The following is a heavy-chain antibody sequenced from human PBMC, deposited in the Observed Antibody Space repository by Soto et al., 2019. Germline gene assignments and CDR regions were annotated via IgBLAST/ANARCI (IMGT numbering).Heavy chain of an antibody. V-gene: IGHV4-34*01. CDR2: INHSGST. CDR3: SRAPQKWFGEEQSWFDP. J-gene: IGHJ5*02. CDR1: GGSFSGYY. D-gene: IGHD3-10*01. Sequence: SETLSLTCAVYGGSFSGYYWSWIRQPPGKGLEWIGEINHSGSTNYNPSLKSRVTISVDTSKNQFSLKLSSVTAADTAVYYFSRAPQKWFGEEQSWFDPWGHGTLVPGSS.